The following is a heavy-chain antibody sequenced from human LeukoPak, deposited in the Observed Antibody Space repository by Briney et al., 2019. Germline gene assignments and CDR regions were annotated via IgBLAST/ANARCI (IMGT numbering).Heavy chain of an antibody. J-gene: IGHJ4*02. V-gene: IGHV3-33*01. CDR2: IWYDGSNK. Sequence: GGSLRLSCAASGFTFSSYGMHWVRQAPGKGLEWVAVIWYDGSNKYYADSVKGRFTISRDNSKNTLYLQMNSLRAEDTAVYYCARDIWDIVVVPAAINPADYWGQGTLVTVSS. CDR3: ARDIWDIVVVPAAINPADY. CDR1: GFTFSSYG. D-gene: IGHD2-2*02.